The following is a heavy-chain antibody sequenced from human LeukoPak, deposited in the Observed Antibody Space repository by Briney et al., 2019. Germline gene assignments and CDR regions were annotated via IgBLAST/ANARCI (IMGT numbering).Heavy chain of an antibody. CDR2: IRYDGSNK. CDR1: GFTFSSYG. D-gene: IGHD3-3*01. J-gene: IGHJ4*02. Sequence: GGSLRLSCAASGFTFSSYGMHWVRQAPGKGLEWVAFIRYDGSNKYYADFVKGRFTISRDNSKNTLYLQMNSLRAEDTAVYYCAKDPRPHYDFWSGYYRYFDYWGQGTLVTVSS. V-gene: IGHV3-30*02. CDR3: AKDPRPHYDFWSGYYRYFDY.